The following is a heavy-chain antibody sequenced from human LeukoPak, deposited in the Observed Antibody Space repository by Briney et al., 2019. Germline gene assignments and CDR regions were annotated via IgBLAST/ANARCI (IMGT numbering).Heavy chain of an antibody. CDR1: GFTVRSNY. Sequence: GGSLRLSCAASGFTVRSNYMSWVRQAPGKGLEWVSGFYGGGSPDYPDSVKGRFTISRDNSKNTLYLQMNSLRAEDTAVYYCAKDPLRHSSGYPSYFDYWGQGTLVTVSS. V-gene: IGHV3-66*01. CDR3: AKDPLRHSSGYPSYFDY. J-gene: IGHJ4*02. CDR2: FYGGGSP. D-gene: IGHD6-19*01.